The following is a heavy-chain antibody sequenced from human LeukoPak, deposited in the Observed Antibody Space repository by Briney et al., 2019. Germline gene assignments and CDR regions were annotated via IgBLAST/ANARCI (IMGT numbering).Heavy chain of an antibody. J-gene: IGHJ4*02. Sequence: ASVKVSCKASGYTFTGYYMHWVRQAPGQGPEWMGWINPNSGGTNYAQKFQGWVTMTRDTSISTAYMELSRLRSDDTAVYYCARASDTAMVIPYYFDYWGQGTLVTVSS. D-gene: IGHD5-18*01. V-gene: IGHV1-2*04. CDR1: GYTFTGYY. CDR2: INPNSGGT. CDR3: ARASDTAMVIPYYFDY.